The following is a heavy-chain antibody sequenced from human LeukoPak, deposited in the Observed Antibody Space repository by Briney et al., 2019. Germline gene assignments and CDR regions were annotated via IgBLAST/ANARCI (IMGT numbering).Heavy chain of an antibody. Sequence: YPGGSLRLSCAASGFTVSSNYMSWVRQAPGKGLEWVSVIYSGGSTYYADSVKGRFTISGHNSKNTLYLQMNSLRAEDTAVYYCARFGSRISGLDYWGQGTLVTVSS. V-gene: IGHV3-53*04. J-gene: IGHJ4*02. CDR1: GFTVSSNY. CDR2: IYSGGST. CDR3: ARFGSRISGLDY. D-gene: IGHD5-18*01.